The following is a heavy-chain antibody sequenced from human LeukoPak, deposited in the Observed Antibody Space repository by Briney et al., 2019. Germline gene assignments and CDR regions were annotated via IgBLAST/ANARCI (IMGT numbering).Heavy chain of an antibody. CDR1: EATFNNYA. V-gene: IGHV3-20*04. J-gene: IGHJ4*02. Sequence: GGPLRLSCAASEATFNNYAMTWVRQAPGKGLEWVSGINWNGGSTGYADSVKGRFTISRDNAKNSLYLQMNSLRAEDTALYYCARAPDHYYDSSGYYYYFDYWGQGTLVTVSS. CDR3: ARAPDHYYDSSGYYYYFDY. D-gene: IGHD3-22*01. CDR2: INWNGGST.